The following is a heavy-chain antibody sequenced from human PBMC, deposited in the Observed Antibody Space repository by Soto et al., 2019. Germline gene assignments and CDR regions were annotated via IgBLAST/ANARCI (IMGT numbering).Heavy chain of an antibody. CDR2: IYYSGST. D-gene: IGHD3-16*01. J-gene: IGHJ6*02. V-gene: IGHV4-39*01. Sequence: SETLSLTCTVSGGSISSSSYYWGWIRQPPGKGLEWIGSIYYSGSTYYNPSLKSRVTISVDTPKNQFSLKLSSVTAADTAVYYCARPSRGPPYNYAMDVWGQGTTVTVSS. CDR3: ARPSRGPPYNYAMDV. CDR1: GGSISSSSYY.